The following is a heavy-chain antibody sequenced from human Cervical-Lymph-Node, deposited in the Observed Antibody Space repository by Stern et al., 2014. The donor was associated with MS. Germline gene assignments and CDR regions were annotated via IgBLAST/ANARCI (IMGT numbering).Heavy chain of an antibody. CDR3: ARLPDSGGWYGIWYFDL. Sequence: VQLVQSGAEVKKPGESLKISCKGSGYSFTRDWIGWVRQTPGKGLEWVGIIYLGDSETRYSPSFQGQVTISADKSISTAYLQWSSLKASDTAMYYCARLPDSGGWYGIWYFDLWGRGTLVTVSS. D-gene: IGHD6-19*01. J-gene: IGHJ2*01. CDR2: IYLGDSET. CDR1: GYSFTRDW. V-gene: IGHV5-51*03.